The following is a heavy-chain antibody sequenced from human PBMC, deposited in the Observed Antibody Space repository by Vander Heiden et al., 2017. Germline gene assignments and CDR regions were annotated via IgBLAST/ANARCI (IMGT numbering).Heavy chain of an antibody. CDR3: ARDRVGYCSGGSCLSFDY. CDR1: GGTFSSYA. CDR2: IIPIFGTA. Sequence: QVQLVQSGAEVKKPGSSVKVSCKASGGTFSSYAIRWVRQAPGQGLEWMGGIIPIFGTANYAQKLQGRVTITADESTSTAYMELSSLRSEDTAVYYCARDRVGYCSGGSCLSFDYWGQGTLVTVSS. J-gene: IGHJ4*02. V-gene: IGHV1-69*01. D-gene: IGHD2-15*01.